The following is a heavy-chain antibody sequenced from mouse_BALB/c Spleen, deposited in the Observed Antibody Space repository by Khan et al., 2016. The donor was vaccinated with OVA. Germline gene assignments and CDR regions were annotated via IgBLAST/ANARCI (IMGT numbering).Heavy chain of an antibody. J-gene: IGHJ4*01. D-gene: IGHD3-1*01. Sequence: QVQLKQSGAELAKPGASVKMSCKASGYTFTSYWMHWVKQRPGQGLEWIGYINPSTGYTEYNQKFKDKATLTADKSSSTAYMHMSSLTSEDSAVYYCARPARATFAIDYWGQGTSVTVSS. CDR1: GYTFTSYW. V-gene: IGHV1-7*01. CDR2: INPSTGYT. CDR3: ARPARATFAIDY.